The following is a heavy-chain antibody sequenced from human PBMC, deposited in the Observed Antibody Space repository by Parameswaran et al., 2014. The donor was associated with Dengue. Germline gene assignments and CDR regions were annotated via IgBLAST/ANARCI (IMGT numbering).Heavy chain of an antibody. CDR3: ARARYSGSYSNYFDY. CDR2: IWYDGSNK. D-gene: IGHD1-26*01. V-gene: IGHV3-33*01. Sequence: WIRQPPGKGLEWVAVIWYDGSNKYYADSVKGRFTISRDNSKNTLYLQMNSLRAEDTAVYYCARARYSGSYSNYFDYWGQGTLVTVSS. J-gene: IGHJ4*02.